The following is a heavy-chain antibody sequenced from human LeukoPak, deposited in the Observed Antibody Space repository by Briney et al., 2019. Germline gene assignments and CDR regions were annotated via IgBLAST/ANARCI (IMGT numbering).Heavy chain of an antibody. J-gene: IGHJ4*02. Sequence: TSETLSLTCTVSGGSTSSSNWWSWVRQPPGKGLEWIGEIYHSGSTNYNPSLKSRVTISVDKSKNQFSLKLSSVTAADTAVYYCARERGSGWFRFKYFDYWGQGTLVTVSS. CDR2: IYHSGST. CDR3: ARERGSGWFRFKYFDY. CDR1: GGSTSSSNW. D-gene: IGHD6-19*01. V-gene: IGHV4-4*02.